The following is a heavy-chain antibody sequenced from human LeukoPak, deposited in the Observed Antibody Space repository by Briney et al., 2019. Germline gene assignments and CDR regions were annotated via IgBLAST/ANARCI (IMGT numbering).Heavy chain of an antibody. CDR3: ARTSYGSGSFPTWYFDL. CDR2: INPSGGST. J-gene: IGHJ2*01. V-gene: IGHV1-46*01. D-gene: IGHD3-10*01. CDR1: GYTFTSYY. Sequence: ASVKVSCKASGYTFTSYYMHWVRQAPGQGLEWMGIINPSGGSTSYAQKFQGRVTMTRDTSTSTVYMELSSLRSEDTAVYYCARTSYGSGSFPTWYFDLWGRGTLVTVSS.